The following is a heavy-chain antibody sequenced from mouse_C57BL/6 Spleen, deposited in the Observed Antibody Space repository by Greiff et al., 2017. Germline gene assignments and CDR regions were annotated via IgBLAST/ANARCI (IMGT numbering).Heavy chain of an antibody. J-gene: IGHJ2*01. CDR1: GYSFTGYY. Sequence: DVKLQESGPELVKPGASVKISCKASGYSFTGYYMNWVKQSPEKSLEWIGEINPSTGGTTYNQKFKGKATLTVDKSSSTAYMQLKSLTSEDSAVYYCARTYGSNPLIDYWGQGTALTVSS. CDR3: ARTYGSNPLIDY. CDR2: INPSTGGT. V-gene: IGHV1-42*01. D-gene: IGHD1-1*01.